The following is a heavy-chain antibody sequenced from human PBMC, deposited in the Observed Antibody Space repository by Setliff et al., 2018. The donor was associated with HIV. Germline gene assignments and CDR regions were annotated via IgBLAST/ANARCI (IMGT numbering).Heavy chain of an antibody. Sequence: PSETLSLTCTVSNGSISSGTFYWNWIRQPAGKGLEWIGRINTSGSTNYNPSLKSRVTISVDKSQNQFSLKLSSVTAADTAVYYCARDGPLEGSYRYYYYYMDVWGKGTTVTVSS. V-gene: IGHV4-61*02. D-gene: IGHD3-10*01. CDR3: ARDGPLEGSYRYYYYYMDV. CDR2: INTSGST. CDR1: NGSISSGTFY. J-gene: IGHJ6*03.